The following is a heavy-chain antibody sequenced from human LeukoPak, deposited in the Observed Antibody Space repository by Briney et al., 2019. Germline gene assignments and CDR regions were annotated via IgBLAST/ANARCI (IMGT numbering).Heavy chain of an antibody. CDR3: ARHSSGVAPTLFIDY. Sequence: GESLKISCKGSGYSFTSYWIGWVRQMPGKGLEWMGIIYPGDSDTRYSPSFQGQVTISAVKSISTAYLQWSSLKASDTAMYYCARHSSGVAPTLFIDYWGQGTLVTVSS. CDR2: IYPGDSDT. CDR1: GYSFTSYW. V-gene: IGHV5-51*01. J-gene: IGHJ4*02. D-gene: IGHD2-15*01.